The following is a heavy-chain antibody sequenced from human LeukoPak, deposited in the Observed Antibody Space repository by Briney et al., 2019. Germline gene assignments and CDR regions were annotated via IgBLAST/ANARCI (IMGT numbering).Heavy chain of an antibody. CDR1: GFTFTSHD. CDR2: INCNGGGT. V-gene: IGHV1-2*06. D-gene: IGHD2-21*01. CDR3: ARDYGPYPGCSWFDP. Sequence: ASVKVACKASGFTFTSHDFNWVRQATGQGLEWMGRINCNGGGTSYAQKFQGRVTMTRDTSISTAYMELDRLTSDDTAVYYCARDYGPYPGCSWFDPWGQGTLVTVSS. J-gene: IGHJ5*02.